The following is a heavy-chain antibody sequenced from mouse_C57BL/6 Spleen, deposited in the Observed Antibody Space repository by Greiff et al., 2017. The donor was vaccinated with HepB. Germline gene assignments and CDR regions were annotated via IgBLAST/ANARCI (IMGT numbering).Heavy chain of an antibody. CDR2: IDPSDSET. D-gene: IGHD1-1*01. CDR1: GYTFTSYW. J-gene: IGHJ4*01. Sequence: QVQLKQPGAELVRPGSSVKLSCKASGYTFTSYWMHWVKQRPIQGLEWIGNIDPSDSETHYNQKFKDKATLTVDKSSSTAYMQLSSLTSEDSAVYYCARSGRGVWAMDYWGQGTSVTVSS. CDR3: ARSGRGVWAMDY. V-gene: IGHV1-52*01.